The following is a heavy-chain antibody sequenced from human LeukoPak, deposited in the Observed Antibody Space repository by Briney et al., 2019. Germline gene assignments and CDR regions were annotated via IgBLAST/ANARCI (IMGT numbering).Heavy chain of an antibody. CDR1: GYTFTSYG. CDR2: ISAYNGNT. Sequence: ASVKVSCKASGYTFTSYGISWERQAPGQGLEWMGWISAYNGNTNYAQKLQGRVTMTTDTSTSTAYMELRSLRSDDTAVYYCAREGPGKLWFGELSPYYYYMDVWGKGTTVTISS. CDR3: AREGPGKLWFGELSPYYYYMDV. J-gene: IGHJ6*03. V-gene: IGHV1-18*01. D-gene: IGHD3-10*01.